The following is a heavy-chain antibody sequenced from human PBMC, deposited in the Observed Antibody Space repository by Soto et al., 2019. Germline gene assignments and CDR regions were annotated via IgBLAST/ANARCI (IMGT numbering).Heavy chain of an antibody. CDR2: IIPIFGTA. J-gene: IGHJ6*02. CDR3: ARGVAFMYYSYGIDV. Sequence: SVKVSCKASGGTFSSYAISWVRQAPGQGLEWTGGIIPIFGTANYAQKFQGRVTITAAESTSTAYMELSSLRSEDTAVYYCARGVAFMYYSYGIDVWGQGTTVTVSS. V-gene: IGHV1-69*13. CDR1: GGTFSSYA. D-gene: IGHD2-15*01.